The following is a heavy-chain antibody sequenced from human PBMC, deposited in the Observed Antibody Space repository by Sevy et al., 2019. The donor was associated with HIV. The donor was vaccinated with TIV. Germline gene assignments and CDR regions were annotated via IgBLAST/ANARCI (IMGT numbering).Heavy chain of an antibody. V-gene: IGHV3-23*01. CDR1: GFTFNSYA. J-gene: IGHJ6*02. Sequence: GGSLRLSCVASGFTFNSYAMTWVRQAPGKGPQWVSVISGSGDSTYYADSVKGRFTIFRDNSKNTMYLQMTSLTAGDTAVYFCARRPDLGALFPTGVLDVWGQGTTVTVSS. D-gene: IGHD6-6*01. CDR2: ISGSGDST. CDR3: ARRPDLGALFPTGVLDV.